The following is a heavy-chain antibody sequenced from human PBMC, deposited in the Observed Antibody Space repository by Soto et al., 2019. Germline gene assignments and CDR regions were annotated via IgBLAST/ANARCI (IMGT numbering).Heavy chain of an antibody. CDR3: AHRHPRLLIAAAGTLLDY. J-gene: IGHJ4*02. CDR2: LYLDDDK. V-gene: IGHV2-5*02. D-gene: IGHD6-13*01. CDR1: GLSLSTCGAG. Sequence: HITVEDSGPTLVKPTQTLTLTYTFSGLSLSTCGAGVRWNLLPPGKALEWLALLYLDDDKRYSLSLKSRLTITKDTAKYQVVLTLTNLDTVDTDTYYCAHRHPRLLIAAAGTLLDYWGQSTLATASA.